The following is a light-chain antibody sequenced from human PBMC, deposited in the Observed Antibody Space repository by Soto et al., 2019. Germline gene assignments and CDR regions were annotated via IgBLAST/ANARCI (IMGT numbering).Light chain of an antibody. V-gene: IGKV3-15*01. Sequence: EIVMTQSPATLSVSPGERATLSCRASQSISSNLTWYQQKPGLAPRLLLYSASKRATTVPARFSGSGSGTDFTLTISSLQYEDFALYYCQQYNDWPWTLGQGTKVDIK. CDR3: QQYNDWPWT. CDR1: QSISSN. J-gene: IGKJ1*01. CDR2: SAS.